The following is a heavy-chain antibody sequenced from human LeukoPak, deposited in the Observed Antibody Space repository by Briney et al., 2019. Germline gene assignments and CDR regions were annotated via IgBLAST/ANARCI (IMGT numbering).Heavy chain of an antibody. CDR1: GFTFSSCW. CDR2: IRSKANSYAT. D-gene: IGHD3-9*01. J-gene: IGHJ6*02. Sequence: GGSLRLSCAASGFTFSSCWMNWVRQASGKGLEWVGRIRSKANSYATAYAASVKGRFTISRDDSKNTAYLQMNSLKTEDTAVYYCTRIGERYFDWLTPGGSNYYYYTMDVWGQGTTVTVSS. CDR3: TRIGERYFDWLTPGGSNYYYYTMDV. V-gene: IGHV3-73*01.